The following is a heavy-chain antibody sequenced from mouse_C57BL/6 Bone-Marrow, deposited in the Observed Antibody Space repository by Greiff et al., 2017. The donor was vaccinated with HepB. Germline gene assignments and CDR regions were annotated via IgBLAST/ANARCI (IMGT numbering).Heavy chain of an antibody. J-gene: IGHJ2*01. CDR1: GYTFTSYW. Sequence: QVQLQQPGAELVRPGSSVKLSCKASGYTFTSYWMHWVKQRPIQGLEWIGNIDPSDSETHYNQKFKDKATLTVDKSSSTAYMQLSSLTSEDSAVYYCARGRGSRDFGYWGQGTTLTVSS. CDR2: IDPSDSET. V-gene: IGHV1-52*01. CDR3: ARGRGSRDFGY.